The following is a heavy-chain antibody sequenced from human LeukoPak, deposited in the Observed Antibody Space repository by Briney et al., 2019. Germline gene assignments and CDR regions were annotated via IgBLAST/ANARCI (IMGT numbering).Heavy chain of an antibody. CDR3: ARGGSEMDY. Sequence: PGGSLRLSCAASGLTFDDYAMHWVRQAPGQGLEWVSGINWNSGRIGYADSVKGRFTISRDNAKNSLYVQMNSLKVEDTAVYYCARGGSEMDYWGQGTLVTVSS. CDR1: GLTFDDYA. D-gene: IGHD3-10*01. V-gene: IGHV3-9*01. CDR2: INWNSGRI. J-gene: IGHJ4*02.